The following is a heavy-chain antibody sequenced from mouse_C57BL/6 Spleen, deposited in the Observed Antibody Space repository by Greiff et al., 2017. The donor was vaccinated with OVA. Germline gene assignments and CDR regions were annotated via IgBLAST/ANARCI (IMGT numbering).Heavy chain of an antibody. Sequence: VQLQQSGPELVKPGASVKISCKASGYAFSSSWMNWVKQRPGKGLEWIGRIYPGDGDTNYNGKFKGKATLTADKSSSTAYMQLSSLTSEDSAVDFCANSGQATSAWFAYWGQGTLVTVSA. D-gene: IGHD3-2*02. CDR3: ANSGQATSAWFAY. V-gene: IGHV1-82*01. J-gene: IGHJ3*01. CDR2: IYPGDGDT. CDR1: GYAFSSSW.